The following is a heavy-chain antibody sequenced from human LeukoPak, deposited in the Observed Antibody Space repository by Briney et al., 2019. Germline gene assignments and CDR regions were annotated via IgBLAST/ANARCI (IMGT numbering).Heavy chain of an antibody. CDR2: IKQDGSEK. D-gene: IGHD6-19*01. V-gene: IGHV3-7*01. J-gene: IGHJ6*02. CDR1: GFTFSSHW. Sequence: GGSLRLSCEASGFTFSSHWMSWVRQAPGKGLEWVAIIKQDGSEKDYVDSVTGRFTISRDNAKNSLYLQMNSLRDEDTAVYYCARDTSAWRDGMDVWGQGTTVTVSS. CDR3: ARDTSAWRDGMDV.